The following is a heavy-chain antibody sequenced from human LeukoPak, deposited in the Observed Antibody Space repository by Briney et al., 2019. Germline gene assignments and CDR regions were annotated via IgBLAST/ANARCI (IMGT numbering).Heavy chain of an antibody. CDR1: GFTFSRYA. V-gene: IGHV3-30-3*01. D-gene: IGHD5-24*01. J-gene: IGHJ4*02. Sequence: GGSLRLSCTGSGFTFSRYAMHWVRQAPGKGLEWVAVISNTGGTKYYADSVKGRFTISRDNSKKTLYLQMDSLRTEDTAVYYCAKDRREGWLQFEGLDYWGQGTLVTISS. CDR2: ISNTGGTK. CDR3: AKDRREGWLQFEGLDY.